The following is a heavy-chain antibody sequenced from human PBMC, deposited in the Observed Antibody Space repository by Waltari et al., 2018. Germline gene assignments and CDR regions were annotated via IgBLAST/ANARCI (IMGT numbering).Heavy chain of an antibody. V-gene: IGHV4-59*01. J-gene: IGHJ6*03. Sequence: QVQLQESGPGLVKPSETLSLTCTVSGGSISSYYRSWLRQPPGKGLEWIGYIYYSGSTNYNPSLKSRVTISVDTSKNQFSLKLSSVTAADTAVYYCARGGTIFGVAPYYMDVWGKGTTVTVSS. CDR2: IYYSGST. CDR3: ARGGTIFGVAPYYMDV. CDR1: GGSISSYY. D-gene: IGHD3-3*01.